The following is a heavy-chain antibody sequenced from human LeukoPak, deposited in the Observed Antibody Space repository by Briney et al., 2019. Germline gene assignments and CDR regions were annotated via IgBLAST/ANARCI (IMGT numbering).Heavy chain of an antibody. CDR2: INHSGST. Sequence: SETLSLTCAAYGGSFSGYYWSWIRQPPGKGLEWIGEINHSGSTNYNPSLKSRVTISVDTSKNQFSLKLSSVTAADTAVYYCARGRSYGAFDIWDQGTMVTVSS. D-gene: IGHD6-6*01. CDR3: ARGRSYGAFDI. J-gene: IGHJ3*02. CDR1: GGSFSGYY. V-gene: IGHV4-34*01.